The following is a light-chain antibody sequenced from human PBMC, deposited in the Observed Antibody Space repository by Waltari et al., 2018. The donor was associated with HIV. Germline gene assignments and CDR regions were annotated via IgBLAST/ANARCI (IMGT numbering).Light chain of an antibody. CDR3: HSRDSSGNHL. CDR2: AKI. J-gene: IGLJ2*01. CDR1: SLKNYY. V-gene: IGLV3-19*01. Sequence: SSELTQDPAVSVALGQTVSITCHGDSLKNYYANWYHQKPGPAPALVIYAKINRPSGIPGRFSGSGSGNTAALTITGAQAEDEGDYYCHSRDSSGNHLFGGGTKVTVL.